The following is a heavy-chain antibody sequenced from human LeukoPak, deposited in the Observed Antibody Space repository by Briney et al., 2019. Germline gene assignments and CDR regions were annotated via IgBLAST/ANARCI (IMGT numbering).Heavy chain of an antibody. V-gene: IGHV3-48*04. D-gene: IGHD7-27*01. CDR1: GFTFSDYS. Sequence: GGSLRLSCAASGFTFSDYSMNWVRQAPGKGLEWVSNIRGSGVGSGSGMYYADSVRGRFTISRDNARHSLYLQMDSLRAEDTAFYYCARDVNWGFDNWGQGALVTVSS. CDR3: ARDVNWGFDN. CDR2: IRGSGVGSGSGM. J-gene: IGHJ4*02.